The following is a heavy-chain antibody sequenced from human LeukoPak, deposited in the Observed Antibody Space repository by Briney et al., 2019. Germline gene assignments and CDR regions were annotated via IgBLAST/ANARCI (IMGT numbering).Heavy chain of an antibody. Sequence: SVKVSCKASGGTFSSYAISWVRQAPGQGLEWMGGIIPIFGTANYAQKFQGRVTITTDESTSTAYMELSSLRSEDTAVYYCARDRYYYGSGSHWFDPWGQGTLVTVSS. CDR1: GGTFSSYA. V-gene: IGHV1-69*05. J-gene: IGHJ5*02. CDR2: IIPIFGTA. CDR3: ARDRYYYGSGSHWFDP. D-gene: IGHD3-10*01.